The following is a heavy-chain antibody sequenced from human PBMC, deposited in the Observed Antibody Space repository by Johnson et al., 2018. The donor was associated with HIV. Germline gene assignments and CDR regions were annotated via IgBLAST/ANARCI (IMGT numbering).Heavy chain of an antibody. J-gene: IGHJ3*02. V-gene: IGHV3-15*01. CDR2: IKSEADGETT. Sequence: VQLVESGGGVVQPGGSLRFSCAGSGFTVSRRYMTWVRQAPGKGLEWVGRIKSEADGETTDYGAPVKGRFTISRDDSKNRVFLDMNNLKIEDTAMYYCATDSEGHVFDIWGQGTMVTVSS. CDR1: GFTVSRRY. CDR3: ATDSEGHVFDI.